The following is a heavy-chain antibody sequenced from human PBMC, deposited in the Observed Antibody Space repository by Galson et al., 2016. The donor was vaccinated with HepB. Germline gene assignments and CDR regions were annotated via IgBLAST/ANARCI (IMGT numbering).Heavy chain of an antibody. D-gene: IGHD3-9*01. CDR1: GFTFSLSA. J-gene: IGHJ4*02. CDR3: AKAAWRHFFDS. V-gene: IGHV3-23*01. Sequence: SLRLSCAASGFTFSLSAMTWVRQAPGKGLEWVSTITNSGGATYYADSVKGRFTISRDNTNNTLSLPMKSLRAEDTAIYYCAKAAWRHFFDSWGQGTLVTVSS. CDR2: ITNSGGAT.